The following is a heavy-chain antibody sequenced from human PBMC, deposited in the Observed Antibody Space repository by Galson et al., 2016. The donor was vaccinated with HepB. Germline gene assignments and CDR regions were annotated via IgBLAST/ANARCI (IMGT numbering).Heavy chain of an antibody. CDR3: AKIDSSAWYPRGVC. CDR2: LRGSGSST. V-gene: IGHV3-23*01. Sequence: SLRLSCAGSGLTFNSYAMHWVRQAPGKGLEWVSGLRGSGSSTFYADSVKGRFTISRDKSKNTVFLQMNSLRVEDTAIYYCAKIDSSAWYPRGVCWGRGTLVTVSS. CDR1: GLTFNSYA. J-gene: IGHJ4*02. D-gene: IGHD6-19*01.